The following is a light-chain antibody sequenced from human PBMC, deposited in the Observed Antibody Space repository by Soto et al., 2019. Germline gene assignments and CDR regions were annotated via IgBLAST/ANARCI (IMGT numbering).Light chain of an antibody. V-gene: IGKV3-15*01. Sequence: EIAMTQSPATLSVSPGDRATLSCRANQSISTELAWYQQIPGQPPSLLIYSASTRATGAPARFTGSESGSEFTLTISGLQSEDFAIYYCQQGHNWPLTFGHGTRLEI. CDR3: QQGHNWPLT. CDR2: SAS. CDR1: QSISTE. J-gene: IGKJ2*01.